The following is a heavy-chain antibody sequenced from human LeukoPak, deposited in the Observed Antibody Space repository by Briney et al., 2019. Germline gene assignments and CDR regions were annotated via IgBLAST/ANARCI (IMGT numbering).Heavy chain of an antibody. CDR1: GFTFNKYW. CDR2: VNQDGTEK. CDR3: ARAGRDYDSSGYYYYFDY. V-gene: IGHV3-7*01. D-gene: IGHD3-22*01. J-gene: IGHJ4*02. Sequence: PGGSLRLSCAASGFTFNKYWMTWVRQAPGKGLEWVANVNQDGTEKYYVDSVKGRFNISRDNAKNSLYLHMNSLRAEDTAVYYCARAGRDYDSSGYYYYFDYWGQGTLVTVSS.